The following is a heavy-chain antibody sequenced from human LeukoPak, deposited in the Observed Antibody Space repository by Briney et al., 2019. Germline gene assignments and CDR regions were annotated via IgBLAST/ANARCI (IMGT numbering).Heavy chain of an antibody. J-gene: IGHJ4*02. D-gene: IGHD3-10*01. V-gene: IGHV4-34*01. Sequence: SETLSLTCAVSGGPFSGYFWSWIRQSSGKGLEWIGEIHNSGTTNYNPSLNSRVTISDDTSKNQFYLNLSSVTAADTAVYYCARRYYYNLGSFPFDFWGQGTLVTVSS. CDR1: GGPFSGYF. CDR2: IHNSGTT. CDR3: ARRYYYNLGSFPFDF.